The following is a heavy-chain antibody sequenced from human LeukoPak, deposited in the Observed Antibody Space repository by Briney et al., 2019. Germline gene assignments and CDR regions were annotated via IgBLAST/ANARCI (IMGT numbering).Heavy chain of an antibody. CDR2: IKQDGSEK. J-gene: IGHJ4*02. Sequence: GGSLRLSCAAPRFTFSSYWMSWVRQAPGKGLERVANIKQDGSEKYYVDSVKGRCTISRDNAKNSLYLQMNSLRAEDTAVYYCARDLIMITFGGVIGFDYWGQGTLVTVSS. CDR1: RFTFSSYW. D-gene: IGHD3-16*02. CDR3: ARDLIMITFGGVIGFDY. V-gene: IGHV3-7*03.